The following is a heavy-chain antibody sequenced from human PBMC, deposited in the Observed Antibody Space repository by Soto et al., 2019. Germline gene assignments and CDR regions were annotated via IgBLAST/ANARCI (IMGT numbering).Heavy chain of an antibody. J-gene: IGHJ3*02. CDR2: ISFEGTST. CDR3: AGEGRGSSYGNDAFDI. V-gene: IGHV3-74*01. Sequence: XGSLRLSCAPSGFTFSGYLMHWIGQAPGKGLVWVSRISFEGTSTSYADSVRGRFAISRDNAKNTRYLQMNSLRADDTAVYYCAGEGRGSSYGNDAFDICGQRTMVTVSS. CDR1: GFTFSGYL. D-gene: IGHD5-18*01.